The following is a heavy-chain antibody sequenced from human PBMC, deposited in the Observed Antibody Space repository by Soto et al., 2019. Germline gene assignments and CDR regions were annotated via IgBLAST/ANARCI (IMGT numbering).Heavy chain of an antibody. V-gene: IGHV1-18*04. CDR3: ARDPSLYYYDSSGYHGGHYFDY. D-gene: IGHD3-22*01. J-gene: IGHJ4*02. Sequence: ASVKVSFKASGYTFTSYGISWVRQAPGQGLEWMGWISAYNGNTNYAQKLQGRVTMTTDTSTSTAYMELRSLRSDDTAVYYCARDPSLYYYDSSGYHGGHYFDYWGQGTLVTVSS. CDR1: GYTFTSYG. CDR2: ISAYNGNT.